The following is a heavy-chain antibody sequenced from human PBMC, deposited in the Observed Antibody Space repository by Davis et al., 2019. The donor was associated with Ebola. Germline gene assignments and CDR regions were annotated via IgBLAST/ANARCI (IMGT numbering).Heavy chain of an antibody. V-gene: IGHV3-48*01. J-gene: IGHJ6*04. CDR2: ISSTSGIT. CDR3: AKRATVKVAGANYYNAMDV. CDR1: GFTFGVYS. D-gene: IGHD6-19*01. Sequence: GESLKISCAASGFTFGVYSMNWVRQAPGKGLEWVSYISSTSGITSYADSVKGRFTISRDNSKNTLYLQMNSLRAEDTAVFYCAKRATVKVAGANYYNAMDVWGKGTTVTVSS.